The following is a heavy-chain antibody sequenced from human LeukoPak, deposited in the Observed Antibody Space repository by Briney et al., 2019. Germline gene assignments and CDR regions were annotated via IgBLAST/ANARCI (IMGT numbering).Heavy chain of an antibody. CDR3: ARRATMLAGGYFDY. CDR1: GGSISSYY. V-gene: IGHV4-59*01. CDR2: IYYSGST. D-gene: IGHD5-12*01. J-gene: IGHJ4*02. Sequence: PSETLSLTCTVSGGSISSYYWSWIRQPPGKGLEWIGYIYYSGSTNYNPSLKSRVTISVDTSKNQFSLKLSSVTAADTAVYSCARRATMLAGGYFDYWGQGTLVSVSS.